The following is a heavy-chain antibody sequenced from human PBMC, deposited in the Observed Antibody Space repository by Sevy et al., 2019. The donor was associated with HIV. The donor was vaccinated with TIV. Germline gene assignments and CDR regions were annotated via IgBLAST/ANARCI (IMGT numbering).Heavy chain of an antibody. CDR3: AREGCTRPHDY. CDR1: GFAFYDYS. V-gene: IGHV3-23*01. Sequence: GGSLRLSCAAYGFAFYDYSMSWIRQAPGKGLEWVATLSFGCGKINYADSVKGRFTISRDNSKNSFYLQMDNLGVEDTALYYCAREGCTRPHDYWGQGTRVTVSS. CDR2: LSFGCGKI. D-gene: IGHD2-8*01. J-gene: IGHJ4*02.